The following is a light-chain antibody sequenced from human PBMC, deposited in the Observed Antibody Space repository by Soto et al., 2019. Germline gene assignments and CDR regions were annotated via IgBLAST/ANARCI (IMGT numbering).Light chain of an antibody. CDR2: DAY. CDR3: QQRHMWPIT. Sequence: EVVLTHSPVTLSLSPGERATLSCRASQSFRGLLAWYQQKPGQAPRPLIYDAYNRATGIPPRFSGSGSGTDFTLTISSLEPEDSAVYYCQQRHMWPITFGQGTLLEVK. V-gene: IGKV3-11*01. J-gene: IGKJ5*01. CDR1: QSFRGL.